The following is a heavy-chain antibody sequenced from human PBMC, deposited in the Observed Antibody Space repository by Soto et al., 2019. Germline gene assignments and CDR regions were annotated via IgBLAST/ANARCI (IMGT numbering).Heavy chain of an antibody. J-gene: IGHJ6*02. CDR2: MNPNSGNT. D-gene: IGHD4-4*01. CDR3: AREGTTVTGPGYYYYGMDV. CDR1: GYTFTSYD. Sequence: QVQLVQSGAEVKKPGASVKVSCKASGYTFTSYDINWVRQATGQGLEWMGWMNPNSGNTGYAQKFQGRVTMTRNTAITTAYLEVSSLRSEDTAVYYCAREGTTVTGPGYYYYGMDVWGQGTTVTVSS. V-gene: IGHV1-8*01.